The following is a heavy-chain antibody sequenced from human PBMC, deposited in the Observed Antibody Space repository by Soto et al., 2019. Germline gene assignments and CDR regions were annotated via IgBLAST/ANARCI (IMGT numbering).Heavy chain of an antibody. D-gene: IGHD5-12*01. J-gene: IGHJ6*03. CDR2: IYWNHDQ. CDR3: AHVLSGSLSYYFYYMDV. Sequence: SGPTLVNPTQTLTLTCTVSGFSLNTSGVGVGWIRQPPGKALEWLALIYWNHDQRYSPSLKSRLTITKDTSKNQVVLTMTNVDPVDTGTYYSAHVLSGSLSYYFYYMDVWGKGTTVTVSS. V-gene: IGHV2-5*01. CDR1: GFSLNTSGVG.